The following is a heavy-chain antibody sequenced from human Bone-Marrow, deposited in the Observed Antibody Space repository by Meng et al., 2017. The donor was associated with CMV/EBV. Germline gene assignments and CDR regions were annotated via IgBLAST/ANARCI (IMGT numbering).Heavy chain of an antibody. J-gene: IGHJ6*02. CDR2: INPNSGGT. D-gene: IGHD3-3*01. V-gene: IGHV1-2*02. CDR1: GYTFTSYG. CDR3: ARDRGPGGDFWSGYYSYYYYGMDV. Sequence: ASVKVSCKASGYTFTSYGISWVRQAPGQGLEWMGWINPNSGGTNYAQKFQGRVTMTRDTSISTAYMELSRLRSDDTAVYYCARDRGPGGDFWSGYYSYYYYGMDVWGQGTTVTFSS.